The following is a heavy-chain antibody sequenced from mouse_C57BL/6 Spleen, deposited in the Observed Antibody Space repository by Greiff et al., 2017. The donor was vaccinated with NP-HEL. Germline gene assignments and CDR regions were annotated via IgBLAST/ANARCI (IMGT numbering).Heavy chain of an antibody. J-gene: IGHJ4*01. CDR2: IWRGGST. CDR3: AKNKQDYYAMDY. Sequence: VQRVESGPGLVQPSQSLSITCTVSGFSLTSYGVHWVRQSPGKGLEWLGVIWRGGSTDYNAAFMSRLSITKDNSKSQVFFKMNSLQADDTAIYYCAKNKQDYYAMDYWGQGTSVTVSS. V-gene: IGHV2-5*01. CDR1: GFSLTSYG.